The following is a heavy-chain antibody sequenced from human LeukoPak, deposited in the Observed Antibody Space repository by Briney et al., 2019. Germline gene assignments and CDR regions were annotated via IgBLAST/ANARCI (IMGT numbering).Heavy chain of an antibody. D-gene: IGHD2-2*01. CDR3: ARVSQLLWRYYYYMDV. CDR2: ISAYNGNT. J-gene: IGHJ6*03. V-gene: IGHV1-18*01. CDR1: GYTFTSYG. Sequence: ASVKVSCTASGYTFTSYGISWVRQAPGQGLEWMGWISAYNGNTNYAQKLQGRVTTTTDTSTSTAYMELRSLRSDDTAVYYCARVSQLLWRYYYYMDVWGKGTTVTVSS.